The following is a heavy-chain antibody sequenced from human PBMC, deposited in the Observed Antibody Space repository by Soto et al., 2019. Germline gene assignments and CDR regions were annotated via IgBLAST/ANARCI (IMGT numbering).Heavy chain of an antibody. CDR3: ARGGRRSPGMDV. Sequence: QVQLQESGPGLVKPSQTLSLTCTVSGGSISSGGYYWSWIRQHPGKGLEWIGYIYYSGSTYYNPSIKGRVTISVDTSKNQFSLKLSSVTAADTAVYYCARGGRRSPGMDVWGQGTTVTVSS. CDR1: GGSISSGGYY. V-gene: IGHV4-31*03. J-gene: IGHJ6*02. CDR2: IYYSGST.